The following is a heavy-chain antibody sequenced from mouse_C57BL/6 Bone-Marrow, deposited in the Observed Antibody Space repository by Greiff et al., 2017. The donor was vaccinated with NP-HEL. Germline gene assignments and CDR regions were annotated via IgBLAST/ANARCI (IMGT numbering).Heavy chain of an antibody. CDR2: IDPSDSYT. CDR1: GYTFTSYW. V-gene: IGHV1-50*01. J-gene: IGHJ4*01. Sequence: QVQLQQPGAELVKPGASVKLSCKASGYTFTSYWMQWVKQRPGQGLEWIGEIDPSDSYTNYNQKFKGKATLTVDTSSSTAYMQLSSLTSEDSAVYYCARNPFMVTPYYYYAMDYWGQGTSVTVSS. CDR3: ARNPFMVTPYYYYAMDY. D-gene: IGHD2-1*01.